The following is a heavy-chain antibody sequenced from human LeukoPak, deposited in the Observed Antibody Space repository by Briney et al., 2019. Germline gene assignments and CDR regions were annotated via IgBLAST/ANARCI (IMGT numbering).Heavy chain of an antibody. CDR1: GFTISSYA. CDR2: ISGSGGFT. J-gene: IGHJ5*02. Sequence: GGSLRLSCAASGFTISSYAMSWVRQAPGKGLEWVSVISGSGGFTYFPDSVKGRFTISRDNSKNTLYLQMNSLRAEDTAVYYCAKDGIVGGTTRAWGQGTLVTVSS. CDR3: AKDGIVGGTTRA. D-gene: IGHD1-26*01. V-gene: IGHV3-23*01.